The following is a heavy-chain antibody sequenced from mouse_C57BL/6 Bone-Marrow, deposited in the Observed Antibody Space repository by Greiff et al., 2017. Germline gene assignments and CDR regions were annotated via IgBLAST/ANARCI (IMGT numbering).Heavy chain of an antibody. CDR3: TKGLRPYAMDY. D-gene: IGHD1-1*01. CDR1: GFNIKDDY. V-gene: IGHV14-4*01. J-gene: IGHJ4*01. CDR2: IDPENGDT. Sequence: VQLQQSGAELVRPGASVKLSCTASGFNIKDDYMHWVKQRPEQGLEWIGWIDPENGDTEYASKFQGKATITADTSSNTAYLPLSSLTSEDTAVYYCTKGLRPYAMDYWGQGTSVTVSS.